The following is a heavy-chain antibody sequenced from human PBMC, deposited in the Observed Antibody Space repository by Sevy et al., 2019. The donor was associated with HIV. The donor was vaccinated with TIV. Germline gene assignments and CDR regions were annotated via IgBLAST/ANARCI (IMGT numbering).Heavy chain of an antibody. V-gene: IGHV1-18*01. D-gene: IGHD2-2*01. Sequence: ASVKVSCKASGYTFTSYGISWVRQAPGQGLEWMGWISAYNGNTNYAQKLQGRVTMTTDTSTSTAYMELRSLRSDDTAVCYCAREMAGAGGLRYCSSTSCHSRGWFDPWGQGTLVTVSS. CDR2: ISAYNGNT. J-gene: IGHJ5*02. CDR3: AREMAGAGGLRYCSSTSCHSRGWFDP. CDR1: GYTFTSYG.